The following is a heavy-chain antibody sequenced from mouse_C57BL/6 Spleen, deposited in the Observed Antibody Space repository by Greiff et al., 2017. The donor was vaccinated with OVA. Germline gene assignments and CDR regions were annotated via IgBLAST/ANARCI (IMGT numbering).Heavy chain of an antibody. CDR1: GFTFSDYY. J-gene: IGHJ1*03. CDR2: ISNGGGST. CDR3: ARRGVLGSLDV. Sequence: EVKLVESGGGLVQPGGSLKLSCAASGFTFSDYYMYWVRQTPEKRLEWVAYISNGGGSTYYPDTVQGRFTISRDNAKNTLYLQMSRLKSEDTAMYYCARRGVLGSLDVWGTGTTVTVSS. V-gene: IGHV5-12*01.